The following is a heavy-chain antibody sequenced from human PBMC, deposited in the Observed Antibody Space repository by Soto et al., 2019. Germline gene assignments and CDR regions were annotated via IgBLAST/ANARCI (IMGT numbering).Heavy chain of an antibody. CDR2: INHSGST. CDR3: AIAVAGKEVDY. V-gene: IGHV4-34*01. Sequence: SETLSLTCAVYGGSFSGYYWSWIRQPPGKGLEWIGEINHSGSTNYNPSLKSRVTISVDTSKNQFSLKLSSVTAADTAVYYSAIAVAGKEVDYWGQGTLVTVSS. CDR1: GGSFSGYY. J-gene: IGHJ4*02. D-gene: IGHD6-19*01.